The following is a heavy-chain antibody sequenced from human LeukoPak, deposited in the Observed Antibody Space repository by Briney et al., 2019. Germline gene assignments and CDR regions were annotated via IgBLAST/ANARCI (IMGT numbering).Heavy chain of an antibody. CDR1: GYTFTSYY. J-gene: IGHJ5*02. CDR2: INPSGGST. D-gene: IGHD3-22*01. Sequence: ASVKVSCKASGYTFTSYYMHWVRQAPGQGLEWMGIINPSGGSTSYAQKFQGRVTMTRDTSTSTVYMELSGLRSEDTAVYYCAREPDSSGYFNWFDPWGQGTLVTVSS. V-gene: IGHV1-46*01. CDR3: AREPDSSGYFNWFDP.